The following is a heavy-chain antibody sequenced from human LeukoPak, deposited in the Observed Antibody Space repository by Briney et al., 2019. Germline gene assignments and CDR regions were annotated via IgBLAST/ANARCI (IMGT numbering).Heavy chain of an antibody. J-gene: IGHJ6*03. V-gene: IGHV1-69*05. D-gene: IGHD3-10*01. CDR1: GRTFISYA. CDR2: IIPIFGTA. CDR3: ARGAGILWFGEIRSYYMDV. Sequence: GASVKVSCKASGRTFISYAISWVRQAPGQGGEGMGGIIPIFGTANYAQKFQGRVTITTDESTRTTNMEMSSLRSEDTAVYYCARGAGILWFGEIRSYYMDVWGKGTTVTISS.